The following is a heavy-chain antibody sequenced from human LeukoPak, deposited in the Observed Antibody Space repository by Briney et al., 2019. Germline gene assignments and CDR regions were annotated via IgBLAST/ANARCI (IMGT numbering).Heavy chain of an antibody. CDR3: ARQVDLVGAGFDY. J-gene: IGHJ4*02. V-gene: IGHV3-30*01. Sequence: GGSLRLSCAASGFTFSSYAMHWVRQAPGKGLEWVAVISYGGSNKYYADSVKGRFTISRDNSKNTLYLQMNSLRAEDTAVYYCARQVDLVGAGFDYWGQGTLVTVSS. CDR1: GFTFSSYA. CDR2: ISYGGSNK. D-gene: IGHD5-12*01.